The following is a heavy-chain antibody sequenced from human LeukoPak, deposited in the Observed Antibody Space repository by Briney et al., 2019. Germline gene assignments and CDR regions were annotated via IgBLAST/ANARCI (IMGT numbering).Heavy chain of an antibody. J-gene: IGHJ4*02. CDR2: IRYDGSNK. CDR3: IPAAYDY. CDR1: GFTFRTYG. D-gene: IGHD2-2*01. Sequence: GGSLRLSCAASGFTFRTYGMSWVRQAPGKGLEWVAFIRYDGSNKYYADSVKGRFTISRDNSKNTLYLQMNSLRAEDMAVYYGIPAAYDYWGQGTLVTVSS. V-gene: IGHV3-30*02.